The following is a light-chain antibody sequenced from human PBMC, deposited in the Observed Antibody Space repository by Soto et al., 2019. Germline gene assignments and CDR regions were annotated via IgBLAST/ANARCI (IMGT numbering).Light chain of an antibody. CDR2: AAS. J-gene: IGKJ5*01. Sequence: DIQMTQSPSSVSASVIDRVTITFRASQVISRWLAWYQKKPGRAPKLLIYAASSLQSGVPVRFSGSGSGTDFTLSISSLEPEDVATYFCQQLDSFPLTFGQGTHWRL. CDR3: QQLDSFPLT. CDR1: QVISRW. V-gene: IGKV1-12*01.